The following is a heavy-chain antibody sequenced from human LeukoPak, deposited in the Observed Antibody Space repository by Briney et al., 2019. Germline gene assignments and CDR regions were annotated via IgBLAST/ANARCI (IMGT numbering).Heavy chain of an antibody. J-gene: IGHJ5*02. CDR3: AKDFAGNRGWRSTNPGAFDP. CDR2: ISGSGGST. CDR1: GSTFNNYA. V-gene: IGHV3-23*01. D-gene: IGHD6-19*01. Sequence: GGSLRLSCAVSGSTFNNYAMSWVRQAPGKGLEWVSAISGSGGSTYYADSVKGRFTISRDDSKNTLYLQMNSLRAEDTAIYYCAKDFAGNRGWRSTNPGAFDPWGQGTLVTVSS.